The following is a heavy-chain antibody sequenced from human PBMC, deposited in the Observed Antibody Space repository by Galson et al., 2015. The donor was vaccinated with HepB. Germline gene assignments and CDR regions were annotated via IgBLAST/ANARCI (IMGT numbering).Heavy chain of an antibody. D-gene: IGHD2-21*01. CDR3: ARDRASGGYSYDY. CDR1: GFTFSSYA. Sequence: LRLSCAVSGFTFSSYAMHWVRQAPGKGLEWVAVILYDESNTYYADSVKGRFTISRDNSKNTLYLHVNSLRAEDTAVYYCARDRASGGYSYDYWGQGTLVTVSS. V-gene: IGHV3-30-3*01. J-gene: IGHJ4*02. CDR2: ILYDESNT.